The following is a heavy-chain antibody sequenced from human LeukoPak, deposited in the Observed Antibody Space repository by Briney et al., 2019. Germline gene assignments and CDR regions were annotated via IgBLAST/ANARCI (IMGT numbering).Heavy chain of an antibody. V-gene: IGHV1-2*02. CDR2: INPNSGGT. D-gene: IGHD3-10*01. J-gene: IGHJ4*02. Sequence: ASVKVSCKASGYRFTGYYIHWVRQAPGQGLEWVGWINPNSGGTNYAQNFQGRVTMTRDTSVSTAYMEVSRMRSDDTAVFYCARDRRGYYDSGSYYPLIWGQGTLVSVSS. CDR1: GYRFTGYY. CDR3: ARDRRGYYDSGSYYPLI.